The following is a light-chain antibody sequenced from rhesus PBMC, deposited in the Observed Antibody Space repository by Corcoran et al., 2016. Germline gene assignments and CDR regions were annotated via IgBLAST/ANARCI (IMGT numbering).Light chain of an antibody. CDR1: QSIGRN. J-gene: IGKJ3*01. Sequence: AIQMTQSPSSLSASVGDTVTITCRARQSIGRNLAWYQQQPGKFPKLLIYAASTLQSEVPSRFFGRGSGTDFTPTISSLQPEDVATYYCQKCDSAPFTFGPGTKLDIK. CDR2: AAS. CDR3: QKCDSAPFT. V-gene: IGKV1-59*02.